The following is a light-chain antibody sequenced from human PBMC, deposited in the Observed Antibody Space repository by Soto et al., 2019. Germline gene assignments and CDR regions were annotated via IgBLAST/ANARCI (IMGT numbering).Light chain of an antibody. J-gene: IGLJ1*01. V-gene: IGLV2-14*03. CDR2: DVN. Sequence: QSALTQPDSVSGSPGESITISCTGTNSDIGGYNYVSWYQQYPGKAPKLVIYDVNNRPSGVSNRFSGSKSGYTASLTMSGLQAEDDAHYYCSAYRGYRTLDVFGTGTKLTVL. CDR3: SAYRGYRTLDV. CDR1: NSDIGGYNY.